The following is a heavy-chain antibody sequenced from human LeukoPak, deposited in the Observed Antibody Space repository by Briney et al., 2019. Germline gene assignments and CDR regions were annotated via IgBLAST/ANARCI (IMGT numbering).Heavy chain of an antibody. CDR2: IIPIFGTA. D-gene: IGHD2-15*01. J-gene: IGHJ3*02. CDR1: GGTFSSYA. V-gene: IGHV1-69*05. CDR3: ARAIVVVVAATPGDAFDI. Sequence: GSSVKVSCKASGGTFSSYAISWVRQAPGQGLEWMGGIIPIFGTANYAQKFQGRVTMTRDTSTSTVYMELSSLRSEDTAVYYCARAIVVVVAATPGDAFDIWGQGTMVTVSS.